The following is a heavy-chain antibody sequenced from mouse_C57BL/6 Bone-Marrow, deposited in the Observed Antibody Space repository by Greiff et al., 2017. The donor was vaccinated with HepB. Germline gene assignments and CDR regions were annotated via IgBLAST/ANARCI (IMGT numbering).Heavy chain of an antibody. CDR3: ARHPYSSGYGYAMDY. CDR1: GYTFTEYT. CDR2: FYPGSGSI. V-gene: IGHV1-62-2*01. J-gene: IGHJ4*01. Sequence: LVEPGASVKLSCQASGYTFTEYTIHWVKQRSGQGLEWIGWFYPGSGSIKYNEKFKDKATLTADKSSSTVYMELSRLTSEDAAVYFCARHPYSSGYGYAMDYWGKGTSVTVSS. D-gene: IGHD3-2*02.